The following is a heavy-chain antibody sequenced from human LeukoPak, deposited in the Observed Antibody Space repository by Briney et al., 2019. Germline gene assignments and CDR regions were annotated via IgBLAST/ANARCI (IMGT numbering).Heavy chain of an antibody. CDR2: IFTSGST. Sequence: PSETLSLTCAVYGGSLSGYYWTWIRQPAGKGLEWIGRIFTSGSTSYNPSLTSRVTMSVDTSKNQFSLTLTSVTAADTAVYYCARARRYCDGDCSSGVYWYFDLWGRGTLVTVSS. CDR1: GGSLSGYY. D-gene: IGHD2-21*02. V-gene: IGHV4-59*10. J-gene: IGHJ2*01. CDR3: ARARRYCDGDCSSGVYWYFDL.